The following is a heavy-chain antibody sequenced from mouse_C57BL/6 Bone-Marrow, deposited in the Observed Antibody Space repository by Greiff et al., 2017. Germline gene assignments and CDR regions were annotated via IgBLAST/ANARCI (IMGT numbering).Heavy chain of an antibody. CDR3: VRELRPHYFDY. Sequence: QVQLQQPGAELVMPGASVKLSCKASGYTFTSYWMHWVKQRPGQGLEWIGEIDPSDSYTNYNQKFKGKSTLTVDKSSSTAYMQLSSLTSEDSAVYYCVRELRPHYFDYWGQGTTLTVSS. CDR2: IDPSDSYT. V-gene: IGHV1-69*01. CDR1: GYTFTSYW. D-gene: IGHD3-2*02. J-gene: IGHJ2*01.